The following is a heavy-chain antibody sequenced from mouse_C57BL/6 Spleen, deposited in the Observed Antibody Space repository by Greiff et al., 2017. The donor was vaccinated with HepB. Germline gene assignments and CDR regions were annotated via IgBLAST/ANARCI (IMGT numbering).Heavy chain of an antibody. CDR1: GYTFTSYW. J-gene: IGHJ4*01. CDR2: IDPSDSYT. CDR3: AVVATDYAMDY. Sequence: VQLQQPGAELVMPGASVKLSCKASGYTFTSYWMHWVKQRPGQGLEWIGEIDPSDSYTNYNQKFKGKSTLTVDKSYSTAYMQLSSPTSEDSAVYYGAVVATDYAMDYWGQGTSVTVSS. D-gene: IGHD1-1*01. V-gene: IGHV1-69*01.